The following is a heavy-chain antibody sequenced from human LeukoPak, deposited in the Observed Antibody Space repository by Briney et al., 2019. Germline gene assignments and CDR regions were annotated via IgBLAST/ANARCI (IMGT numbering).Heavy chain of an antibody. V-gene: IGHV4-34*01. CDR2: INHSGST. D-gene: IGHD4-17*01. CDR1: VGSFSGYY. J-gene: IGHJ3*02. Sequence: SETLSLTCAVYVGSFSGYYWSWIRQPPGKGLEWIGEINHSGSTNCNPSLKSRVTISVDTSKNQFSLKLTSVTAADTAVYYCARAHDYGNVFDIWGQGTMVTVSS. CDR3: ARAHDYGNVFDI.